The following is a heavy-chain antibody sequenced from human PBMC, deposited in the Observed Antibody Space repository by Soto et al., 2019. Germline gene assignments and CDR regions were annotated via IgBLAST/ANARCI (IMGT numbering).Heavy chain of an antibody. CDR3: ARDEYGGDSGYAMDV. Sequence: ASVKVSCKASGYIFSRYGISWVRQAPGQGLEWMGWINPNNGDTAYAQNLQGRVSMTTDTSTSTAYMELTNLRSDDTAVYYCARDEYGGDSGYAMDVWG. J-gene: IGHJ6*02. V-gene: IGHV1-18*01. CDR2: INPNNGDT. CDR1: GYIFSRYG. D-gene: IGHD2-21*02.